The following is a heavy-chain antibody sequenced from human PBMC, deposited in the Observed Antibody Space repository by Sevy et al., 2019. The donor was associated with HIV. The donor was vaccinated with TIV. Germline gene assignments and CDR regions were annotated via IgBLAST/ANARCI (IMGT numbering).Heavy chain of an antibody. CDR2: VKQDGSVK. Sequence: GVSLRLSCVASGFTLDSYWMSWVRQTPGKGLEWVANVKQDGSVKYYVDSVKGRFTISRDNARNLVYIQMNSLRVDDTALYYCVRAIAAHDSFWGQGTLVTVSS. D-gene: IGHD6-13*01. V-gene: IGHV3-7*01. J-gene: IGHJ4*02. CDR1: GFTLDSYW. CDR3: VRAIAAHDSF.